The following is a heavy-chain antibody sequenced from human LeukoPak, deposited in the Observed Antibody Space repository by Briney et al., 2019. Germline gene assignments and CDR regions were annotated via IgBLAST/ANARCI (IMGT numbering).Heavy chain of an antibody. CDR3: AKDRGGSSWYGFDY. J-gene: IGHJ4*02. D-gene: IGHD6-13*01. CDR1: GFTFSTSW. Sequence: GGSLRLSCTASGFTFSTSWMHWVRQAPGKGLVWVSRINPDGSSTNYADSVKGRFTISRDNAKNTLYLQMNSLRAEDTALYYCAKDRGGSSWYGFDYWGQGTLVTVSS. V-gene: IGHV3-74*01. CDR2: INPDGSST.